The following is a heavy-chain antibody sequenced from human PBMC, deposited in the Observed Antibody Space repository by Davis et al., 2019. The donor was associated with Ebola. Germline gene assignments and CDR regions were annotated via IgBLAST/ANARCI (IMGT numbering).Heavy chain of an antibody. J-gene: IGHJ6*02. CDR3: TANWIYGSGMDI. CDR2: VYKSGTT. V-gene: IGHV3-53*05. CDR1: EFTVSRNY. D-gene: IGHD1-7*01. Sequence: PGGSLRLSCAAAEFTVSRNYMTWVRQAPGKGLQWVSTVYKSGTTYYADSVKGRFTVSRDNSKNTMYLQMNGLRPEDTAIYYCTANWIYGSGMDIWGQGTTVTVSS.